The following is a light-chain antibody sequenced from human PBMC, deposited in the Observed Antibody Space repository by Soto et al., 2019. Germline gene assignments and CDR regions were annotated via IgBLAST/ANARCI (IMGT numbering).Light chain of an antibody. CDR1: SSDVGGYDY. V-gene: IGLV2-11*01. J-gene: IGLJ1*01. Sequence: LTQPRSVSGSPGQSVTISCTGTSSDVGGYDYVSWYQHRPGTAPKLMIFDITMRPSGVPDRFSGSKSGNTASLTISGLQAEDEADYYCCSYAGSYSFYVFGTGTKVTVL. CDR3: CSYAGSYSFYV. CDR2: DIT.